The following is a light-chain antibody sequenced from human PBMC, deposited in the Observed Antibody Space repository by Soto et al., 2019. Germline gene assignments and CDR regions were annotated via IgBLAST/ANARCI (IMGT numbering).Light chain of an antibody. CDR2: DAS. CDR3: QQYENLPT. CDR1: QNINNY. J-gene: IGKJ5*01. Sequence: DIQITHSPSSRSSSVLDIFSITCQASQNINNYLNWYQQKPGRAPKLLIYDASNLEAGVPSRFRGSGSGTDFTFTISRLQPEDIATYYCQQYENLPTFGQGTRLEI. V-gene: IGKV1-33*01.